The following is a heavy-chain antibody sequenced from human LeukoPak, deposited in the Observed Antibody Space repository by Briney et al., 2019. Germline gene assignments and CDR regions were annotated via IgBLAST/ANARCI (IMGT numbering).Heavy chain of an antibody. D-gene: IGHD3-10*02. CDR2: ISSSSIYI. CDR3: AELGITMIGGV. CDR1: GFTLSSYS. Sequence: GGSLRLSCAASGFTLSSYSMKWVRQAPGKGLEWVSSISSSSIYIYYADSVKGRFTTSRDNAKNSLYLQMNSLRAEDTAVYYCAELGITMIGGVWGKGTTVTISS. J-gene: IGHJ6*04. V-gene: IGHV3-21*01.